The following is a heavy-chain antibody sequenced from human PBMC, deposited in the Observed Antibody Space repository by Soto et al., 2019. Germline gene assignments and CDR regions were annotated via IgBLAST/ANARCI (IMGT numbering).Heavy chain of an antibody. Sequence: SETLSLTCAVSGGSISSSNWWSWVRQPPGKGLEWIGEIYHSGSTNYNPSLKSRVTISVDKSKNQFSLKLSSVTAADTAVYYCPRTTSNWNNFFSYWGQGTLVTVSS. CDR3: PRTTSNWNNFFSY. D-gene: IGHD1-20*01. J-gene: IGHJ4*02. V-gene: IGHV4-4*02. CDR2: IYHSGST. CDR1: GGSISSSNW.